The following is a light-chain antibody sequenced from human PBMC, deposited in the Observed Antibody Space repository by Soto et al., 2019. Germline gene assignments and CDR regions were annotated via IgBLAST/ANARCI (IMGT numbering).Light chain of an antibody. CDR1: QRITSW. J-gene: IGKJ2*01. CDR3: QQYFSYPYT. Sequence: DIQMTQSPSTLSASVGDRVNITCRASQRITSWLAWSQQKPGKAPNLLIYDASSLETAVPSRFSGSGSGTEFTLTFSSLQPDDFGTYYCQQYFSYPYTFGHGTKLEIK. V-gene: IGKV1-5*01. CDR2: DAS.